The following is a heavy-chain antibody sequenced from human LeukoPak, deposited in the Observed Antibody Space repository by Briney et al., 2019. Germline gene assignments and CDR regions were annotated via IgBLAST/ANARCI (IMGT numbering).Heavy chain of an antibody. V-gene: IGHV3-7*01. D-gene: IGHD2-15*01. CDR1: EYTFSGHQ. CDR3: ARDWRQDNAFDL. Sequence: GGSLRLSCAASEYTFSGHQMSWVRQAPGKGPEWVAKIIQDGSEEYYLDSVKGRFIISRDNGKNSLYLEMNSLRVEDTAVYYCARDWRQDNAFDLWGRGTMVTVSS. CDR2: IIQDGSEE. J-gene: IGHJ3*01.